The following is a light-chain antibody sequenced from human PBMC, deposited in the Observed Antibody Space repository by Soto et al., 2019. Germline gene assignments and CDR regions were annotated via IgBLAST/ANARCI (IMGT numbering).Light chain of an antibody. Sequence: EIVMTQSPATLSVSPGEGATLSCRASQGIGSTLAWYQHKPGQTPRLLIYDASTRATGVPARFSGSGSGTDFTLTISRLEPEDFAVYFCQQYATSPLAFGEGTRLDIK. J-gene: IGKJ5*01. CDR1: QGIGST. CDR3: QQYATSPLA. CDR2: DAS. V-gene: IGKV3-15*01.